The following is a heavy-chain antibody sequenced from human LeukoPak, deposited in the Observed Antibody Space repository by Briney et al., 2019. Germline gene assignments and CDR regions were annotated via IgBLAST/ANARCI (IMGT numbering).Heavy chain of an antibody. CDR2: IYTSGSI. D-gene: IGHD6-19*01. J-gene: IGHJ4*02. V-gene: IGHV4-61*02. CDR1: GGSISSGSCY. Sequence: SQTLSLTCTVSGGSISSGSCYWSWIRQPAGKGLEWIGRIYTSGSINYNPSLKSRVTISGDMSKNQFSLKLSSVTAADTAVYYCARDIGWIDYWGQGTLVTVSS. CDR3: ARDIGWIDY.